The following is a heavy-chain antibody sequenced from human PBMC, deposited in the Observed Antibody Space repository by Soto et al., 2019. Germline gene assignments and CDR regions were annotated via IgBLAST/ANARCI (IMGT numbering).Heavy chain of an antibody. V-gene: IGHV3-7*03. J-gene: IGHJ4*01. Sequence: PGGDLGLCCEDSGVTVSNSGRSWVRQAPGKGLEWVANINEDGSDLYYVDSVKGRFTVSRDNAKNSLYLQMNSLRAEDTAVYFCARDLGVYTNYVFYWGHGALVTVSS. CDR3: ARDLGVYTNYVFY. CDR1: GVTVSNSG. CDR2: INEDGSDL. D-gene: IGHD4-4*01.